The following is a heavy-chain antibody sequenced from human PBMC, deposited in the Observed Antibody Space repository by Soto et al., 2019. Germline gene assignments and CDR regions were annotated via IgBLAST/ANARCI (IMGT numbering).Heavy chain of an antibody. Sequence: SVKVSCKTSGGTFSSSAINWVRQAPGQGLEWMGGIITMFGTTNYAQKFQGRVTITADEFTSTVYMELTSLRSEDTAVYYCARSGPSSGYKDSQAFDYWGQGTLVTVSS. CDR3: ARSGPSSGYKDSQAFDY. CDR1: GGTFSSSA. J-gene: IGHJ4*02. V-gene: IGHV1-69*13. D-gene: IGHD3-22*01. CDR2: IITMFGTT.